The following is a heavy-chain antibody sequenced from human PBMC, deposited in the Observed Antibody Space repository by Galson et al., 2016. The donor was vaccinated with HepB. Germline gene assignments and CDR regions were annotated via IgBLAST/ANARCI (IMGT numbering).Heavy chain of an antibody. CDR1: GFTFNAYA. Sequence: SLRLSCAGSGFTFNAYAMTWVRQAPGQGLEWVSGISNSGDITYYDDSLKGRFTISRDNSKNTLYLQMNSLGVEDTAVYYCAKGVWHYDTSGYHFYWGQGTLVTVSS. J-gene: IGHJ4*02. CDR3: AKGVWHYDTSGYHFY. CDR2: ISNSGDIT. D-gene: IGHD3-22*01. V-gene: IGHV3-23*01.